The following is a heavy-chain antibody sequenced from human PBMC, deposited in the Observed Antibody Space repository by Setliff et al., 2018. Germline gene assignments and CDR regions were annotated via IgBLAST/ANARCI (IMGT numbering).Heavy chain of an antibody. CDR2: IRSKSDSYAT. CDR3: ARESPLDNWNDVIDY. V-gene: IGHV3-73*01. CDR1: GFTFSVSA. Sequence: GGSLRLSCAASGFTFSVSAMYWVRQASGKGLEWVGRIRSKSDSYATIYAASVRGRFTISRDDSKNTAYLQMNSLRAEDTAVYYCARESPLDNWNDVIDYWGQGTLVTVSS. J-gene: IGHJ4*02. D-gene: IGHD1-20*01.